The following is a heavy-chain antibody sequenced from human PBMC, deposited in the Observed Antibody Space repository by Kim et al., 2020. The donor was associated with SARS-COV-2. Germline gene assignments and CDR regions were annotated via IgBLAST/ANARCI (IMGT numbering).Heavy chain of an antibody. CDR1: GDSVSSNNAT. CDR2: TYYRSKWSN. CDR3: ASRAATGALDV. J-gene: IGHJ6*02. D-gene: IGHD1-1*01. Sequence: SQTLSLTCAISGDSVSSNNATWHWIRQSPSRGLEWLGRTYYRSKWSNDYAVSVKSRITINPDTSKNQFSLQLNSVTPDDTAVYYCASRAATGALDVWGQGTTVTVSS. V-gene: IGHV6-1*01.